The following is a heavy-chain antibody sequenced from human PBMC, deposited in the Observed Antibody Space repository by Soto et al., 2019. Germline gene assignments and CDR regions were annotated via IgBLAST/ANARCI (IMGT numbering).Heavy chain of an antibody. D-gene: IGHD4-17*01. CDR1: GGSISSGGYS. J-gene: IGHJ4*02. CDR3: ARRYGDYFDY. Sequence: SETLSLTCAVSGGSISSGGYSWSWIRQPPGKGLEWIGYIYHSGSTYYNPSLKSRVTISVDTSKNQFSLKLSSVTAADTAVYYCARRYGDYFDYWGQGPLVTVS. CDR2: IYHSGST. V-gene: IGHV4-30-2*01.